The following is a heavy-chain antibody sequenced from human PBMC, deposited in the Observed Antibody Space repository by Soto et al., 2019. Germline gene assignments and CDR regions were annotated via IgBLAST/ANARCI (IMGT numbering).Heavy chain of an antibody. J-gene: IGHJ4*02. V-gene: IGHV5-51*01. D-gene: IGHD6-19*01. CDR3: ARRPYRTGPFDY. CDR2: LYPRDSEI. Sequence: GESLKISCKGSGYSFNNFYIAWVRQMPGTGLESMGILYPRDSEIRYSPSFQGHVTISVDKSISTAYLQWSSLKASDTAMYYCARRPYRTGPFDYWGQGTLVTVS. CDR1: GYSFNNFY.